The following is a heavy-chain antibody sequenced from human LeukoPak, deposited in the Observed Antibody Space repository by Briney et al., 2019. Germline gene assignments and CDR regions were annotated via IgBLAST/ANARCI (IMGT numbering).Heavy chain of an antibody. D-gene: IGHD3-9*01. CDR2: IKQDGSEK. CDR3: ARDSLRYDILTGYAPDY. V-gene: IGHV3-7*01. CDR1: GFTFSSYW. J-gene: IGHJ4*02. Sequence: PGGSLRLSCAASGFTFSSYWMSWVRQAPGKGLEWVANIKQDGSEKYYVDPVKGRFTISRDNAKNSLYLQMNSLRAEDTAVYYCARDSLRYDILTGYAPDYWGQGTLVTVSS.